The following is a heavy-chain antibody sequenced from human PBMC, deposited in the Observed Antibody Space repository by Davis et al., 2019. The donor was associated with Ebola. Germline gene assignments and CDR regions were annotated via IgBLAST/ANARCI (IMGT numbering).Heavy chain of an antibody. V-gene: IGHV4-39*07. J-gene: IGHJ4*02. D-gene: IGHD3-10*01. CDR3: ARHGSGSS. CDR1: GASISSSSYY. Sequence: SETLSPTCTVSGASISSSSYYWGWIRQPPGKGLEWIGSIYYSASTYYNPSLKSRVTISVDTSKNQFSLKLSSVTAADTAVYYCARHGSGSSWGQGTLVTVSS. CDR2: IYYSAST.